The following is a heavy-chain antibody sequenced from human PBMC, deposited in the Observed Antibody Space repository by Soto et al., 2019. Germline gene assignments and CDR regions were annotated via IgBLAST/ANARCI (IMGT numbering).Heavy chain of an antibody. V-gene: IGHV3-64D*06. Sequence: PGGALRLSCSASGFTFSSYAMHCVRQAPGKGLEYVSAISSNGGSTYYADSVKGRFTISRDNSKSTLYLQMSSLRAEDTAVYYCVKDRSRSEWLAFDYWGQGTLVTVSS. CDR2: ISSNGGST. D-gene: IGHD3-3*01. CDR3: VKDRSRSEWLAFDY. J-gene: IGHJ4*02. CDR1: GFTFSSYA.